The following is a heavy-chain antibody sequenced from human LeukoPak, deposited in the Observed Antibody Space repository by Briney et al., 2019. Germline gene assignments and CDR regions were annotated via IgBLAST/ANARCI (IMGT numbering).Heavy chain of an antibody. CDR1: GGSISSSSYY. V-gene: IGHV4-39*07. J-gene: IGHJ4*02. CDR3: ARVRPYDSSGYYTVDY. Sequence: SETLSLTCTVSGGSISSSSYYWGWIRQPPGKGLEWIGSIYYSGSTYYNPSLKSRVTISVDTSKNQFSLKLSSVTAADTAVYYCARVRPYDSSGYYTVDYWGQGTLVTVSS. D-gene: IGHD3-22*01. CDR2: IYYSGST.